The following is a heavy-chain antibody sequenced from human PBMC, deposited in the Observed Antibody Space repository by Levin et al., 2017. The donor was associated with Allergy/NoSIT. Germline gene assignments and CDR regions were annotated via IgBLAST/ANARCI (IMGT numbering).Heavy chain of an antibody. CDR3: TTRWMVYADETYYYYYGMDV. Sequence: LSLTCAASGFTFSNAWMSWVRQAPGKGLEWVGRIKSKTDGGTTDYAAPVKGRFTISRDDSKNTLYLQMNSLKTEDTAVYYCTTRWMVYADETYYYYYGMDVWGQGTTVTVSS. CDR1: GFTFSNAW. CDR2: IKSKTDGGTT. J-gene: IGHJ6*02. D-gene: IGHD2-8*01. V-gene: IGHV3-15*01.